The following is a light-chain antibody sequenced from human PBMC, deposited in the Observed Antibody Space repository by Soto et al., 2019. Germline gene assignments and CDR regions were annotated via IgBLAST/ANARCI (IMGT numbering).Light chain of an antibody. Sequence: NFMLTQPHSVSESPGKTVTISCTRSSGSIASNYVQWYQQRPGSAPTTVIYEDNQRPSGVPARFSGSIDSSSNSASLTISGLKTEDEADYFCQSYDSSTRVFGGGTPLTV. CDR1: SGSIASNY. CDR2: EDN. V-gene: IGLV6-57*03. CDR3: QSYDSSTRV. J-gene: IGLJ3*02.